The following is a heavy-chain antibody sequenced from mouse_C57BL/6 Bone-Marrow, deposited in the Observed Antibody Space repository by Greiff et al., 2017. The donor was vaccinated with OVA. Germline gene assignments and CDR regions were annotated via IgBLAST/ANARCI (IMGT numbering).Heavy chain of an antibody. V-gene: IGHV1-80*01. CDR1: GYAFSSYW. CDR2: IYPGDGDT. Sequence: QVQLQQSGAELVKPGASVKISCKASGYAFSSYWMNWVKQRPGKGLEWIGQIYPGDGDTNYKGKFKGKATLTADKSSSTAYMQLSSLTSEDSAVYFCARGDYYGSSYAMDYWGQGTSVTVSS. J-gene: IGHJ4*01. D-gene: IGHD1-1*01. CDR3: ARGDYYGSSYAMDY.